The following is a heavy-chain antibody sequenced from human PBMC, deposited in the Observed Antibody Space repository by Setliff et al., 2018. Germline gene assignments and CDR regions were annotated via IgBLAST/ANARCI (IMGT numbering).Heavy chain of an antibody. Sequence: SETLSLTCAVYGGSFSGHYWTWIRQSPEKGLEWIGEINHNRDTNYNPSLKSRVTMSVDTSKNQFSLKLSSVTAADTGVYYCARRRLRGADRGIDSWGQGALVTVSS. CDR2: INHNRDT. CDR3: ARRRLRGADRGIDS. V-gene: IGHV4-34*01. D-gene: IGHD6-13*01. CDR1: GGSFSGHY. J-gene: IGHJ4*02.